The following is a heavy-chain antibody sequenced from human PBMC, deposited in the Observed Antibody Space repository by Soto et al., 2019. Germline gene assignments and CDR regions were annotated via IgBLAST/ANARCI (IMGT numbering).Heavy chain of an antibody. CDR2: ISAYNGNT. CDR3: ARERLPGLERVYYYGMDV. CDR1: GYTFTSYG. V-gene: IGHV1-18*01. D-gene: IGHD1-1*01. Sequence: QVQLVQSGAEVKKPGASVKVSCKASGYTFTSYGISWVRQAPGQGLEWMGWISAYNGNTNYAQKLQGRVTMTTDISTSTAYMELRRLRSDDTAVYYCARERLPGLERVYYYGMDVWGQGTTVTVSS. J-gene: IGHJ6*02.